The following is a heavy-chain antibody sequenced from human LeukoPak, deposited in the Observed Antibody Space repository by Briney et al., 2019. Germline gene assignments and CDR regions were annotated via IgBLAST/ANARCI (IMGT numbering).Heavy chain of an antibody. CDR3: AKDKSAGGDSLDY. Sequence: GGSLRLSCAASGFTFNTNAMSWVRQAPGKGLEWVSAISGRTGGTYYADSVKGRFTISSDNSKRTLYLQMDSLRAEYTAVYDCAKDKSAGGDSLDYWGQGTLVTVSS. V-gene: IGHV3-23*01. D-gene: IGHD2-21*02. J-gene: IGHJ4*02. CDR2: ISGRTGGT. CDR1: GFTFNTNA.